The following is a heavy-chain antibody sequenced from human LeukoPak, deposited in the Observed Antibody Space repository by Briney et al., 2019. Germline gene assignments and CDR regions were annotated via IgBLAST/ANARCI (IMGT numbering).Heavy chain of an antibody. D-gene: IGHD2-2*01. CDR3: ASPRQYQLPTFPDY. CDR1: GFTFSSYA. Sequence: GGSLRLSCAASGFTFSSYAMSWVRQAPGKGLEWVSAISGSGGSTYYADSVKGQFTISRDNSKNTLYLQMNSLRAEDTAVYYCASPRQYQLPTFPDYWGQGTLVTVSS. V-gene: IGHV3-23*01. CDR2: ISGSGGST. J-gene: IGHJ4*02.